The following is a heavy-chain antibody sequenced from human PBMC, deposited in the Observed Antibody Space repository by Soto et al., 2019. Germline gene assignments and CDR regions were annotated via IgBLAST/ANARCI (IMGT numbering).Heavy chain of an antibody. V-gene: IGHV4-59*11. CDR2: IFYSGSA. CDR3: ERVGSSVCSPDY. CDR1: CGSISGHY. D-gene: IGHD6-19*01. Sequence: SETLSLTCTVSCGSISGHYWIWIRQPAWKGLEWVVYIFYSGSANYNPSLKSRVTISVDTSNNQFSLNLNSVTAADTAVYYCERVGSSVCSPDYWGRGTIVTVSS. J-gene: IGHJ4*02.